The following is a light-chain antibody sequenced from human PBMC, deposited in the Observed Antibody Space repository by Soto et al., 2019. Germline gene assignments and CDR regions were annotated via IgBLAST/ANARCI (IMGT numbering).Light chain of an antibody. Sequence: DIQMTQSPSSLSASVGDRVTITCRASQSISSYLNWYQQTPGQAPKLLIYAASTLQSGVPSRFHGSGSGTDFTLTISNLQPEDFATYYCQQSYSTLFTFGPGTKVDIK. CDR2: AAS. CDR3: QQSYSTLFT. V-gene: IGKV1-39*01. CDR1: QSISSY. J-gene: IGKJ3*01.